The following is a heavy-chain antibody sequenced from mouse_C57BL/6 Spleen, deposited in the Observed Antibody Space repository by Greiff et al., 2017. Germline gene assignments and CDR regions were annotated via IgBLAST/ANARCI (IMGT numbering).Heavy chain of an antibody. CDR2: IYPGDGDT. J-gene: IGHJ4*01. V-gene: IGHV1-82*01. CDR3: AREEYVAMDY. D-gene: IGHD5-1*01. Sequence: QVQLKQSGPELVKPGASVKISCKASGYAFSSSWMNWVKQRPGKGLEWIGRIYPGDGDTNYNGKFKGKATLTADKSSSTAYMQLSSLTSEDSAVYFCAREEYVAMDYWGQGTSVTVSS. CDR1: GYAFSSSW.